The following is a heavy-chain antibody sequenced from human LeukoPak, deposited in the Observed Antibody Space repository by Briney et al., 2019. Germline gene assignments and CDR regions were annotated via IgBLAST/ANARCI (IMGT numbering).Heavy chain of an antibody. Sequence: GGSLRLSCAASGFTVSSNYMSWVRQAPGKGLEWVSGINWNGGSTGYADSVKGRFTISRDNAKNSLYLQMNSLRAEDTALYYCARAKAAAAENAFDIWGQGTMVTVSS. J-gene: IGHJ3*02. CDR2: INWNGGST. CDR3: ARAKAAAAENAFDI. CDR1: GFTVSSNY. V-gene: IGHV3-20*04. D-gene: IGHD6-13*01.